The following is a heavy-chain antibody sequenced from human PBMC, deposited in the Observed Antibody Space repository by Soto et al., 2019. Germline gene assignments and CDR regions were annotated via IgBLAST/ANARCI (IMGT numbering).Heavy chain of an antibody. CDR3: ARGRYCLTGRCFPNWFDS. CDR1: GDSISTVDYF. D-gene: IGHD2-15*01. CDR2: IYKSTTT. Sequence: SETLSLTCSVSGDSISTVDYFWAWIRQPPGQALEYIGYIYKSTTTYYNPSSEGRVAISLDTSKSQFSLTVTSVTAADTAVYFCARGRYCLTGRCFPNWFDSWGQGTLVTVSS. J-gene: IGHJ5*01. V-gene: IGHV4-30-4*01.